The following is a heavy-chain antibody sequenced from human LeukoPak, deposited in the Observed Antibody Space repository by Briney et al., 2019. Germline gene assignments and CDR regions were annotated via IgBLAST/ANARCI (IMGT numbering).Heavy chain of an antibody. CDR2: ISGSGGST. D-gene: IGHD6-19*01. CDR1: GFTFSSYA. J-gene: IGHJ5*02. Sequence: GGSLRLSCTASGFTFSSYAMTWVRQAPGKGLEWVSAISGSGGSTYYADSVKGRFTISRDNSKNTLYLQMNSLRAEDTAVYYCAKDPQWLVNWFDPWGQGTPVTVSS. CDR3: AKDPQWLVNWFDP. V-gene: IGHV3-23*01.